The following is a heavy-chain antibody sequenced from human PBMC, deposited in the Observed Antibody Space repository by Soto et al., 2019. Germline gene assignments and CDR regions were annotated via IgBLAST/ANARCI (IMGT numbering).Heavy chain of an antibody. V-gene: IGHV4-31*03. Sequence: SETLSLTCPVSTGSISRGGYYWSWLRQHPGKGLEWIGYIYYSGNTYYNPSLKSRVTISVDTSKNHFSLNLSSVTAADTALYYCARDPGYYDSSGYFHHDAYDIWGQGTMVT. CDR2: IYYSGNT. CDR1: TGSISRGGYY. CDR3: ARDPGYYDSSGYFHHDAYDI. D-gene: IGHD3-22*01. J-gene: IGHJ3*02.